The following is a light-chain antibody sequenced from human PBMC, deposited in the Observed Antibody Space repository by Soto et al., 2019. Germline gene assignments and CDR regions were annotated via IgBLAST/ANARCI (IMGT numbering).Light chain of an antibody. CDR3: QQYNTYSWT. V-gene: IGKV1-5*03. CDR1: QSISSW. J-gene: IGKJ1*01. Sequence: DIQMTQSPSTLSASVGDRVTITCRASQSISSWLAWYQQKPGKAPKLLIYEASSLQSGVPSRFSGSGSGTDFTPTISRLQPDDFATYYCQQYNTYSWTFGLGTKVEIK. CDR2: EAS.